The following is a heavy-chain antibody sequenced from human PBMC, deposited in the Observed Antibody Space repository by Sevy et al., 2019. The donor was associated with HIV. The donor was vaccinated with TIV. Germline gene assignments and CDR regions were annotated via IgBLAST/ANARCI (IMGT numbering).Heavy chain of an antibody. V-gene: IGHV1-58*01. Sequence: ASVKVSCKASGFTFTSSAVQWVRQARGQRLEWIGWIVVGSGNTNYAQKFQERVTITRGMSTSTAYMELSSLRSEDTAVYYCAADHLYCSGGSCYGYWGQGTLVTVSS. J-gene: IGHJ4*02. CDR2: IVVGSGNT. CDR3: AADHLYCSGGSCYGY. D-gene: IGHD2-15*01. CDR1: GFTFTSSA.